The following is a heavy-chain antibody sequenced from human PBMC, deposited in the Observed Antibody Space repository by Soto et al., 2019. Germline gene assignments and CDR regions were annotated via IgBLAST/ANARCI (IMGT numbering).Heavy chain of an antibody. CDR3: ARSGRVWTKSGSYYGYYYYGMDV. J-gene: IGHJ6*02. D-gene: IGHD3-10*01. V-gene: IGHV4-34*01. Sequence: QVQLQQWGAGLLKPSETLSLTCAVYGGSFSGYYWSWIRQPPGKGLEWIGEINHSGSTNYNPSLKSRGTISGDTSKNQFSLKLRFVTGADKGVYYCARSGRVWTKSGSYYGYYYYGMDVWGQGTTVTVSS. CDR1: GGSFSGYY. CDR2: INHSGST.